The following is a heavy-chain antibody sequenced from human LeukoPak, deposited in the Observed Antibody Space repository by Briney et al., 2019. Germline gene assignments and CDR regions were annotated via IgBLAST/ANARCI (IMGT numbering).Heavy chain of an antibody. D-gene: IGHD6-13*01. V-gene: IGHV3-11*01. CDR1: GITFSNYY. J-gene: IGHJ3*02. CDR2: ISSSGSNK. Sequence: GGSLRLSCAASGITFSNYYMTWIRQAPGKGLEWVSYISSSGSNKYYADSVKGRLTISRDNSKNTLYLQMNSLRAEDTAVYYCAKDSSSWKGAFDIWGQGTMVTVSS. CDR3: AKDSSSWKGAFDI.